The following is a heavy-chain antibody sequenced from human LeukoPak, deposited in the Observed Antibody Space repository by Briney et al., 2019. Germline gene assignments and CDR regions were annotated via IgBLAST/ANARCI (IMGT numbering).Heavy chain of an antibody. J-gene: IGHJ4*02. CDR2: MNPNSGNT. V-gene: IGHV1-8*01. CDR1: GYTFTSYD. Sequence: ASVKVSCKASGYTFTSYDINWVRQATGQGLEWMGWMNPNSGNTGYAQKFQGRVTMTRNTSISTAYMELSSLRSEDAAVYYCARARGEASKLDYWGQGTLVTVSS. CDR3: ARARGEASKLDY. D-gene: IGHD2-2*01.